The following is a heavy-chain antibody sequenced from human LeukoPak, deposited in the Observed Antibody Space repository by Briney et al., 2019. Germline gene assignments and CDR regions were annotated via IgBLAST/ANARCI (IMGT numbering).Heavy chain of an antibody. V-gene: IGHV3-66*01. D-gene: IGHD1-14*01. Sequence: GGSLRLSRAVSGFTISNNYMSWLRQAPGQGLECVSVLYSGGTTYYADSVKGRFTISRDSSKNTLFLQMNSLRAEDTAVYYCAANHPFDPWGQGTLVTVSS. CDR1: GFTISNNY. CDR3: AANHPFDP. J-gene: IGHJ5*02. CDR2: LYSGGTT.